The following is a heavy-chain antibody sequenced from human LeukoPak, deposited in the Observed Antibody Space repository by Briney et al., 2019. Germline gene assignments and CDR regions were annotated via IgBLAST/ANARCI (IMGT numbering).Heavy chain of an antibody. CDR2: IYYTGST. V-gene: IGHV4-39*07. CDR3: ARENYCTNGVCWAFDP. Sequence: SETLPLTCTVSGGSISSSDYYWSWIRQPPGRGLEWLGNIYYTGSTSYNPSLKSRVTFSVDTFNNQFSLHLSSVTAADTAVYYCARENYCTNGVCWAFDPWGQGTLVTVSS. J-gene: IGHJ5*02. D-gene: IGHD2-8*01. CDR1: GGSISSSDYY.